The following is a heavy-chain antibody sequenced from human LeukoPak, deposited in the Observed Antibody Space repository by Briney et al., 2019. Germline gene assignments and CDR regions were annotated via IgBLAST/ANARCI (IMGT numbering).Heavy chain of an antibody. V-gene: IGHV1-3*01. D-gene: IGHD2-2*01. CDR2: IDAGNGDT. CDR3: ARGSTSDWPLDH. J-gene: IGHJ4*02. CDR1: GYTFSDYA. Sequence: GASVKVSCKASGYTFSDYAVHWVRQAPGQRFEWMVWIDAGNGDTRYSQKFQDRVTITRDTSASTAYIELRSLRSEDTAMYYCARGSTSDWPLDHWGQETLVTISS.